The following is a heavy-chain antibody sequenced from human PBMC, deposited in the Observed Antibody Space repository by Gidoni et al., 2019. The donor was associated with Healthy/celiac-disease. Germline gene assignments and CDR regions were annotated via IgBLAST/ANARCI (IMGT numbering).Heavy chain of an antibody. V-gene: IGHV3-72*01. D-gene: IGHD3-16*01. CDR2: TRNKANSYTT. Sequence: EVQLVESGRGLVQPGGSLRLSCAASGFTFSDHYMDWVRQAPGKGLEWVGRTRNKANSYTTEYAASVKGRFTISRDDSKNSLYLQMNSLKAEDTAVYYCARVVDFRGNYFDYWGQGTLVTVSS. J-gene: IGHJ4*02. CDR3: ARVVDFRGNYFDY. CDR1: GFTFSDHY.